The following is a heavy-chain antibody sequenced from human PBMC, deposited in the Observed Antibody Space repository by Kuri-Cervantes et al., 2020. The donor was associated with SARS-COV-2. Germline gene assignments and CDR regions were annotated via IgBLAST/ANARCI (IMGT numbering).Heavy chain of an antibody. D-gene: IGHD1-26*01. CDR3: ARDVRYSGSYQCTS. CDR2: VDGDGIDT. Sequence: GESLKISCGGSGFDFRIDWIHWIRQAPGKGLVWVARVDGDGIDTTYADSVKGRFTISRDNAKNTVYLQMNSLRAEDTAVYYCARDVRYSGSYQCTSWGQGTVVTVSS. J-gene: IGHJ5*02. V-gene: IGHV3-74*01. CDR1: GFDFRIDW.